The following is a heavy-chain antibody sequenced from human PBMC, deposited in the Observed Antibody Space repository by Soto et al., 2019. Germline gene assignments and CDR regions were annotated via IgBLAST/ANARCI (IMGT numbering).Heavy chain of an antibody. CDR3: ANQYTDLVIGAFDV. Sequence: GGSLRLSCAASGFMFSSYGIHWVRQAPGRGLEWVAVISYGGTYKYYADSVKGRFTLSRDNSENTVSLQVNSLRPEDTAVYYCANQYTDLVIGAFDVWGPGAMVTVSS. J-gene: IGHJ3*01. V-gene: IGHV3-30*18. D-gene: IGHD2-2*01. CDR1: GFMFSSYG. CDR2: ISYGGTYK.